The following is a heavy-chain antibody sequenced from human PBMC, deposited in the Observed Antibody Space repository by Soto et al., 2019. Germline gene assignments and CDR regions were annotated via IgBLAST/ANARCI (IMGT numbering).Heavy chain of an antibody. Sequence: QVQLVQSGAEVKKPGSSVKVSCKASGGTFSTYAISWVRQAPGQGLEWVGGIIPIFGTANYAQKFQGRVTITEDESTSTAYMELSSLRSEDTAVYYCARAAYSYGTAYLSYYYGMDVWGQGTTVTVSS. CDR3: ARAAYSYGTAYLSYYYGMDV. CDR2: IIPIFGTA. CDR1: GGTFSTYA. D-gene: IGHD5-18*01. V-gene: IGHV1-69*01. J-gene: IGHJ6*02.